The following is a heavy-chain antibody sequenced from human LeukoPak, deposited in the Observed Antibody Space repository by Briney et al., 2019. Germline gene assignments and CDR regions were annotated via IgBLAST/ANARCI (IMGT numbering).Heavy chain of an antibody. D-gene: IGHD3-22*01. J-gene: IGHJ4*02. V-gene: IGHV1-2*02. CDR1: GYTFTGYY. CDR3: ATDASRLYYDSSGYYRY. CDR2: INPNSGGT. Sequence: GASVKVSCKASGYTFTGYYMHWVRQAPGQGLEWMGWINPNSGGTIYAQKFQGRVTMTEDTSTDTAYMELSSLRSEDTAVYYCATDASRLYYDSSGYYRYWGQGPLVTVSS.